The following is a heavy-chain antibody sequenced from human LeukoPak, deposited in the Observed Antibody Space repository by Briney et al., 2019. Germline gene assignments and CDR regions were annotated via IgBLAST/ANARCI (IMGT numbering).Heavy chain of an antibody. D-gene: IGHD2-8*02. Sequence: GGSLRLSCAASGFIVSDDYISWVRQTPGKGLEWVSVIYSGGATFYADSVKGRFTISRDNSKNTVHLQMNSLRAEDTAVYYCASGGKYCTGGAFYGDWGQGTLVAVSS. J-gene: IGHJ4*02. V-gene: IGHV3-53*01. CDR3: ASGGKYCTGGAFYGD. CDR2: IYSGGAT. CDR1: GFIVSDDY.